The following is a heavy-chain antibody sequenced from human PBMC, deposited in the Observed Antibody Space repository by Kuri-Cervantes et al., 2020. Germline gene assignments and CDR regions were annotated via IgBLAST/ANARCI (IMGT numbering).Heavy chain of an antibody. CDR2: IYYSGST. D-gene: IGHD6-19*01. Sequence: GSLRLPCPVSGGPSSSYYWIWIRQPPGKGLDWIGYIYYSGSTNYNPSLKSRVTISVDTSKNQFSLKLSAVTAADTAVYYCARAGYSSGWSYNWFDPWGQGTLITVSS. CDR1: GGPSSSYY. CDR3: ARAGYSSGWSYNWFDP. J-gene: IGHJ5*02. V-gene: IGHV4-59*01.